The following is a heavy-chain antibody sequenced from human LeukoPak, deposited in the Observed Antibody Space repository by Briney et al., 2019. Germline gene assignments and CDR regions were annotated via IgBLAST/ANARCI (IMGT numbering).Heavy chain of an antibody. V-gene: IGHV3-7*01. CDR3: ARDTTYYDRGY. CDR1: GITFSSYT. D-gene: IGHD3-22*01. J-gene: IGHJ4*02. Sequence: PGGSLRLSCAVSGITFSSYTMSWVRQAPGKGLEWVANIKQDGSEKYYVDSVKGRFTISRDNAKNSLYLQMNSLRAEDTAVYYCARDTTYYDRGYWGQGTLVTVSS. CDR2: IKQDGSEK.